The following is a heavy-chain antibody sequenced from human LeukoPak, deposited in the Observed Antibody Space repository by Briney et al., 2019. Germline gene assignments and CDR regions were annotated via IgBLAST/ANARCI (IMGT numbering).Heavy chain of an antibody. CDR2: ISVCSGFT. V-gene: IGHV3-23*01. CDR3: AREDSGNYYFDF. Sequence: GGSLRLSCAASGFSFSSYTMSWVRQAPGKGLEWVSAISVCSGFTYYAASVKGRFTISRDNSKNTLFLQMNSLRAEDTAVYYCAREDSGNYYFDFWGQGTLVTVSS. D-gene: IGHD1-26*01. CDR1: GFSFSSYT. J-gene: IGHJ4*02.